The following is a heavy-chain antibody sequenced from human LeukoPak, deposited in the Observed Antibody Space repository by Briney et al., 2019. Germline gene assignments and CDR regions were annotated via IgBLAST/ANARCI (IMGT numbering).Heavy chain of an antibody. D-gene: IGHD3-16*02. CDR2: IYYSGST. CDR1: GGSISSSSYY. J-gene: IGHJ4*02. Sequence: SETLSLTCTVSGGSISSSSYYWGWIRQPPGKGLEWIGSIYYSGSTYYNPSLKSRVTISVDTSKNQFSLKLSSVTAADTAVYYCAREGPYYDYVWGSYRYTEKDYWGQGTLVTVSS. V-gene: IGHV4-39*07. CDR3: AREGPYYDYVWGSYRYTEKDY.